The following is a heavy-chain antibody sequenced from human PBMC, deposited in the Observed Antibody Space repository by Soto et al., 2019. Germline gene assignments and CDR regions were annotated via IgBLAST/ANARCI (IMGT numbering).Heavy chain of an antibody. CDR2: IYYSGST. D-gene: IGHD3-22*01. Sequence: SETLSLTCTVSGGSISSGDYYWSWIRQPPGKGLEWIGYIYYSGSTYYNPSLKSRVTTSVDTSKNQFSLKLSSVTAADTAVYYCARVYYYDSSGSDYWGQGTLVTVSS. J-gene: IGHJ4*02. V-gene: IGHV4-30-4*01. CDR3: ARVYYYDSSGSDY. CDR1: GGSISSGDYY.